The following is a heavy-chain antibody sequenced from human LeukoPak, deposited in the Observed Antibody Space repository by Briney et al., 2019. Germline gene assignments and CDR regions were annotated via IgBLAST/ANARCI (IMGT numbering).Heavy chain of an antibody. CDR2: IYSGGST. Sequence: GGSLRLSCAASGFTVSSNYMSWVRQAPGKGLEWVLVIYSGGSTYYADSVKGRFTISRDNSKNTLYLQMNSLRAEDTAVHYCARGSSSTSCFDYWGQGTLVTVSS. V-gene: IGHV3-66*02. CDR1: GFTVSSNY. J-gene: IGHJ4*02. CDR3: ARGSSSTSCFDY. D-gene: IGHD2-2*01.